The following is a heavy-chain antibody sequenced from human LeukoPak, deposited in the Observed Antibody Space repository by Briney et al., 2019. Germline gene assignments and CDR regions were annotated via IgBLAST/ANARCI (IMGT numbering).Heavy chain of an antibody. CDR3: GASTYYYDSSGSEGYNWFDP. J-gene: IGHJ5*02. V-gene: IGHV1-69*13. Sequence: SVKVSCKASGGTFSSYAISWVQQAPGQGLEWMGGIIPIFGTANYAQKFQGRVTITADESTSTAYMELSSLRSEDTAVYYCGASTYYYDSSGSEGYNWFDPWGQGTLVTVSS. CDR2: IIPIFGTA. D-gene: IGHD3-22*01. CDR1: GGTFSSYA.